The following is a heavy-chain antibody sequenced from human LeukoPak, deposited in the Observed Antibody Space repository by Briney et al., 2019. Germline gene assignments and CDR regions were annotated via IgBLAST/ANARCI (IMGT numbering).Heavy chain of an antibody. Sequence: PSETLSLTCTVSGGSISSGSYYWSWIRQPAGKGLEWIGRIYTSGSTNYNPSLKSRVTISVDTSKNQFSLKLSSVTAADTAVYYCARTPRSYYYDSSGLLDYWGQGTLVTVSS. CDR1: GGSISSGSYY. J-gene: IGHJ4*02. CDR3: ARTPRSYYYDSSGLLDY. CDR2: IYTSGST. D-gene: IGHD3-22*01. V-gene: IGHV4-61*02.